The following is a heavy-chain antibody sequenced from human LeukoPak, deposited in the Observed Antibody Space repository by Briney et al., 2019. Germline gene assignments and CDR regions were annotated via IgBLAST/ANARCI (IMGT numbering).Heavy chain of an antibody. Sequence: GGSLRLSCAASGFTFSSYEMNWVRQAPGKGLEWVSYISSSGSTIYYTDSVKGRFTISRDNHKNSLYLKMNSLRDEDTAVYYCARFLTGRYYSNWFDPWEQGTLVTV. D-gene: IGHD3-10*01. CDR1: GFTFSSYE. V-gene: IGHV3-48*03. CDR3: ARFLTGRYYSNWFDP. CDR2: ISSSGSTI. J-gene: IGHJ5*02.